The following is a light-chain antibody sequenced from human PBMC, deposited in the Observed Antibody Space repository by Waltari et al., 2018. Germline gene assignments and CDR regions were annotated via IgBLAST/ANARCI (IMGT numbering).Light chain of an antibody. CDR3: QQYNNWPPYT. J-gene: IGKJ2*01. CDR1: QSGSSN. CDR2: GAS. Sequence: EIVMTQSPATLSVSPGDRATLSCRASQSGSSNLAWYQQKPGQAPRLLIYGASTRATGIPARFSGGGSGTEFTLTISSLQSEDFAVYYCQQYNNWPPYTFGQGTKLEIK. V-gene: IGKV3-15*01.